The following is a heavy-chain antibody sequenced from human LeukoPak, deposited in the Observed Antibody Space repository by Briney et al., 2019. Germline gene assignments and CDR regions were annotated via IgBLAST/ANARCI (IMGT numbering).Heavy chain of an antibody. CDR1: GYTFTSYD. V-gene: IGHV1-8*01. CDR3: ARRPRRQQLLYFDY. CDR2: MNPNSGNT. Sequence: ASVKVSCKASGYTFTSYDINWVRQATGQGLEWMGWMNPNSGNTGYAQKFQGRVTMTRNTSISTAYMELSSLRPEDTAVYYCARRPRRQQLLYFDYWGQGTLVTVSS. J-gene: IGHJ4*02. D-gene: IGHD6-13*01.